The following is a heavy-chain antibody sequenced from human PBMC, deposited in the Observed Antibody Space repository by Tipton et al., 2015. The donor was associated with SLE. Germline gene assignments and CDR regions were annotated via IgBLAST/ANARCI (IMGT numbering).Heavy chain of an antibody. CDR2: IHSGGST. V-gene: IGHV3-23*03. J-gene: IGHJ6*03. CDR1: GFTFSSYA. Sequence: SLRLSCKASGFTFSSYAMSWVRQAPGKGLEWVSVIHSGGSTYYADSVKGRFTISRYNAKNSLYLQMNSLRAEDTAVYYCARSYYYYYYYMDVWGKGTTVTVSS. CDR3: ARSYYYYYYYMDV.